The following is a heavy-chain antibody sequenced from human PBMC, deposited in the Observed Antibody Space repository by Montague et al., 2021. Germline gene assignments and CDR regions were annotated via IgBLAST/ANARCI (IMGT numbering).Heavy chain of an antibody. CDR2: IYYSGST. Sequence: SETLSLTCTVSGGSISSSSYYWGWIRQPPGKGLEWIGSIYYSGSTYYNPPLKSRVTISVDTSKDQFSLKLSPVTAADTAVYYCASYPRGRWLQSYFDYWGQGTLVTVSS. V-gene: IGHV4-39*01. CDR3: ASYPRGRWLQSYFDY. CDR1: GGSISSSSYY. J-gene: IGHJ4*02. D-gene: IGHD5-24*01.